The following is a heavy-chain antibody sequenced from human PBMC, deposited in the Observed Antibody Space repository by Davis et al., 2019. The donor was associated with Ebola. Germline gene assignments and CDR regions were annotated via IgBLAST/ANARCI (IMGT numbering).Heavy chain of an antibody. CDR1: GGSFSGYY. CDR3: ARGTRSYSSSWYRRFDP. Sequence: GSLRLSCAVYGGSFSGYYWSWIRQPPGKGLEWIGEINHSGSTNYNPSLKSRVTISVDTSKNQFSLKLSSVTAADTAVYYCARGTRSYSSSWYRRFDPWGQGTLVTVSS. V-gene: IGHV4-34*01. J-gene: IGHJ5*02. CDR2: INHSGST. D-gene: IGHD6-13*01.